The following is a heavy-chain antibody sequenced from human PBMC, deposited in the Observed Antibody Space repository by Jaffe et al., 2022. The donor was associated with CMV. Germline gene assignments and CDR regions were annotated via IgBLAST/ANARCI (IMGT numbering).Heavy chain of an antibody. V-gene: IGHV4-39*01. D-gene: IGHD6-13*01. CDR2: IYYSGST. CDR1: GGSISSSSYY. Sequence: QLQLQESGPGLVKPSETLSLTCTVSGGSISSSSYYWGWIRQPPGKGLEWIGSIYYSGSTYYNPSLKSRVTISVDTSKNQFSLKLSSVTAADTAVYYCARLPWGRSWYDWFDPWGQGTLVTVSS. CDR3: ARLPWGRSWYDWFDP. J-gene: IGHJ5*02.